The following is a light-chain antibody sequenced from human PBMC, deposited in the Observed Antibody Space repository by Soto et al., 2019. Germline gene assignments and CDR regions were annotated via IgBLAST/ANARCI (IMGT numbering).Light chain of an antibody. CDR2: AAS. CDR1: QSISSW. V-gene: IGKV1-5*01. J-gene: IGKJ1*01. CDR3: QQSYSIPWT. Sequence: QSPSTLSASVGDRVTITCRASQSISSWLAWYQQKPGKAPKLLIYAASSLQSGVPSRFSGSGSGTDFTLIISSLQPEDFATYHCQQSYSIPWTSGQGTKVDIK.